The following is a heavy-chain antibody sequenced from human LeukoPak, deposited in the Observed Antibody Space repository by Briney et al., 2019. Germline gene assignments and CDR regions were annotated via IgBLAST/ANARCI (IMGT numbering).Heavy chain of an antibody. V-gene: IGHV1-69*05. D-gene: IGHD3-22*01. Sequence: SVKVSCKASGGTFISYAISWVRQAPGQGLEWTGGIIPIFGTANYAQKFQGRVTITTDESTSTAYMELSSLRSEDTAVYYCARGYYYDSSGYFAYWGQGTLVTVSS. J-gene: IGHJ4*02. CDR3: ARGYYYDSSGYFAY. CDR1: GGTFISYA. CDR2: IIPIFGTA.